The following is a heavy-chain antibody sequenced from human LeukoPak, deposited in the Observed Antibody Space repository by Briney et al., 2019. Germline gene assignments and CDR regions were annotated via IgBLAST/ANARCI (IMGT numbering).Heavy chain of an antibody. D-gene: IGHD6-19*01. CDR3: ARHAISSGWGEDYYYIDV. J-gene: IGHJ6*03. V-gene: IGHV4-59*08. CDR1: GGSISSYW. Sequence: AETLSLTCTVSGGSISSYWWSWIRQPPGKGLEWVGNNYYNGSTNYNPSLKRRVILSVDTYKNQFSLKLSTVTAADTAMYYCARHAISSGWGEDYYYIDVWGKGTTVTVSS. CDR2: NYYNGST.